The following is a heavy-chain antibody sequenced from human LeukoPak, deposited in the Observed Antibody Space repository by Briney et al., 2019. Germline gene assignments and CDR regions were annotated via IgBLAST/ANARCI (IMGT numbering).Heavy chain of an antibody. CDR3: ASEFYDSSGYYPTRPDDAFDI. Sequence: SETLSLTCTVSGYSISSGYYWGWIRQPPGKGLEWIGSIYHSGSTYYNPSLKSRVTISVDTSKNQFSLKLSSVTAADTAVYYCASEFYDSSGYYPTRPDDAFDIWGQGTMVTVSS. D-gene: IGHD3-22*01. V-gene: IGHV4-38-2*02. CDR2: IYHSGST. CDR1: GYSISSGYY. J-gene: IGHJ3*02.